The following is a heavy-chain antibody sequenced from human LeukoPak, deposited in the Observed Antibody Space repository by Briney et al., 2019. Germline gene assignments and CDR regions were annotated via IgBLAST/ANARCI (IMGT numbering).Heavy chain of an antibody. J-gene: IGHJ4*02. V-gene: IGHV1-69*05. CDR3: AAEVRFLEWRLFDY. CDR2: IIPIFGTA. CDR1: GGTFSSYA. D-gene: IGHD3-3*01. Sequence: SVKVSCKASGGTFSSYAISWVRQAPGQGLEWMGGIIPIFGTANYAQKFQGRVTITTDASTSTAYMELSSLRSEDTAVYYCAAEVRFLEWRLFDYWGQGTLVTVSS.